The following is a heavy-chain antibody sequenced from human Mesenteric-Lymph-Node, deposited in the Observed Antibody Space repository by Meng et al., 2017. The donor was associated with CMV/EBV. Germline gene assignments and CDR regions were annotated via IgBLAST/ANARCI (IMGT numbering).Heavy chain of an antibody. V-gene: IGHV1-18*01. CDR2: ISAYNGNT. Sequence: AAVNVSCKGSDYTFISYGISWVRQAPGQGLEWMGWISAYNGNTNSAQKLHGRVAMTTDTSTSTAYMELRSLRSDDTAVYYCARESRGGCLLTWGQGTLVTVSS. CDR3: ARESRGGCLLT. D-gene: IGHD2-21*01. J-gene: IGHJ5*02. CDR1: DYTFISYG.